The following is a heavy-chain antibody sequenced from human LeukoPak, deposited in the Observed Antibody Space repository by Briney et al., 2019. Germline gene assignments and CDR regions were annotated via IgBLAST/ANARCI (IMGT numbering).Heavy chain of an antibody. CDR3: ARAPEEFYGDYRETFFDY. D-gene: IGHD4-17*01. CDR1: GGTFTSYA. Sequence: GASVKVSCKASGGTFTSYAISWVRQAPGQGLEWMGRIIPILGIANYAQKFQGRVTITADKSTSTAYMDLRSLTSDDTAVYYCARAPEEFYGDYRETFFDYWGQGTLVSVSS. J-gene: IGHJ4*02. CDR2: IIPILGIA. V-gene: IGHV1-69*04.